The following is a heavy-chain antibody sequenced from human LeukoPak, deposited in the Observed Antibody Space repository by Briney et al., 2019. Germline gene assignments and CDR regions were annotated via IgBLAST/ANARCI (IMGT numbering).Heavy chain of an antibody. D-gene: IGHD6-19*01. CDR2: ISSSSSTI. CDR3: ARAIQWLVRGFDY. Sequence: GGSLRLSCAASGFTFSSYEMNWVRQAPGKGLEWVSYISSSSSTIYYADSVKGRFTISRDNAKNSLYLQMNSLRAEDTAVYYCARAIQWLVRGFDYWGQGTLVTVSS. CDR1: GFTFSSYE. V-gene: IGHV3-48*01. J-gene: IGHJ4*02.